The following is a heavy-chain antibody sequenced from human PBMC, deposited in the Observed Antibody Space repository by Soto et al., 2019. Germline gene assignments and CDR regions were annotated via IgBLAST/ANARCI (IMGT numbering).Heavy chain of an antibody. CDR2: ISGSGGST. D-gene: IGHD6-6*01. CDR1: GFTFSSYA. CDR3: AKGPPPNIAARPSGAIDFDY. Sequence: GGSLRLSCAASGFTFSSYAMSWVRQAPGKGLEWVSAISGSGGSTYYADSVKGRFTISRDNSKNTLYLQMNSLRAEDTAVYYCAKGPPPNIAARPSGAIDFDYWGQGTLVTVSS. V-gene: IGHV3-23*01. J-gene: IGHJ4*02.